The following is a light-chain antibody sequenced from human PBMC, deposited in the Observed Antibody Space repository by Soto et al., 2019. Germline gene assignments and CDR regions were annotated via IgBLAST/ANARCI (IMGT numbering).Light chain of an antibody. Sequence: EIVLTQSPGTVSLSPGERATLSCRASQSVSSSYLAWYQQKPGQAPRLLIYGASSRATGIPDRFSGSGSGTDFTLTISRLEPEDFAVYYCQQYGSSPPLTFGGGTKVDIK. CDR2: GAS. V-gene: IGKV3-20*01. CDR1: QSVSSSY. CDR3: QQYGSSPPLT. J-gene: IGKJ4*01.